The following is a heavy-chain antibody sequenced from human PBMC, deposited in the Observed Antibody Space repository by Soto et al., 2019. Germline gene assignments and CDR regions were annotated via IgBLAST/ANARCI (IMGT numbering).Heavy chain of an antibody. V-gene: IGHV4-39*01. D-gene: IGHD2-2*01. CDR1: GGSISSSSYY. Sequence: KPSETLSLTCTASGGSISSSSYYWGWIRQPPGKGLEWIGSIYYSGSTYYNPSLKSRVTISVDTSKNQFSLKLSSVTAADTAVYYCARDIVVVPAPRGGLDWFDPWGQGTLVTVSS. CDR2: IYYSGST. J-gene: IGHJ5*02. CDR3: ARDIVVVPAPRGGLDWFDP.